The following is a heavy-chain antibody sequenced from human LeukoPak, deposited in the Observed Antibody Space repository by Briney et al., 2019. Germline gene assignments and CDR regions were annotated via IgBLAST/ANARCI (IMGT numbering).Heavy chain of an antibody. J-gene: IGHJ3*02. D-gene: IGHD3-22*01. Sequence: ASVKVSCKASGYTFTSYYMHWVRQAPGQGLEWMGIINPSGGSTSYAQKFQGRVTMTRDMSTSTAYMELSRLRSDDTAVYYCARFPITMIVVVTHEARGGAFDIWGQGTMVTVSS. CDR1: GYTFTSYY. CDR2: INPSGGST. V-gene: IGHV1-46*01. CDR3: ARFPITMIVVVTHEARGGAFDI.